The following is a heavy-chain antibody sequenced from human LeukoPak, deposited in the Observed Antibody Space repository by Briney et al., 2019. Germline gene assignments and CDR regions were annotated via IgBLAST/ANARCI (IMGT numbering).Heavy chain of an antibody. CDR1: GYTFTGYY. CDR2: INPNSGGT. D-gene: IGHD4-17*01. V-gene: IGHV1-2*02. CDR3: ARGRGDYAFPFDY. Sequence: GASVKVSCKASGYTFTGYYMHWVRQAPGQGLEWMGWINPNSGGTNYAQKFQGRVTMTRDTSISTAYMELSRLRSDDTAVYYCARGRGDYAFPFDYWGQGTLVTVSS. J-gene: IGHJ4*02.